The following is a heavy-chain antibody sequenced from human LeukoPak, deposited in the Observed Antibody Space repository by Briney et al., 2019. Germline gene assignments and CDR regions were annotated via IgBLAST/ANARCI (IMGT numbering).Heavy chain of an antibody. J-gene: IGHJ4*02. V-gene: IGHV4-59*01. D-gene: IGHD3-16*01. Sequence: SETLSLTCAVYGGSFSGYYWSWIRQPPGKGLEWIGYIYYSGSTNYNPSLKSRVTISVDTSKNQFSLKLSSVTAADTAVYYCARDGGDGDLDYWGQGTLVTVSS. CDR2: IYYSGST. CDR1: GGSFSGYY. CDR3: ARDGGDGDLDY.